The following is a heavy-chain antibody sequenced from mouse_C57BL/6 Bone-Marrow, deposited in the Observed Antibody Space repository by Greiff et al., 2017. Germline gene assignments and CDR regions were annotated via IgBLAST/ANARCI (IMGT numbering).Heavy chain of an antibody. D-gene: IGHD2-4*01. CDR2: IYPGDGDT. Sequence: VQLQQSGPELVKPGASVKISCKASGYAFSSSWMNWVKQRPGKGLEWIGRIYPGDGDTNYNGKFKGKATLTADKSSSTAYMQLSSLTSEDYAVYFCARFDYGFYAMDYWGQGTSVTVSS. CDR1: GYAFSSSW. V-gene: IGHV1-82*01. J-gene: IGHJ4*01. CDR3: ARFDYGFYAMDY.